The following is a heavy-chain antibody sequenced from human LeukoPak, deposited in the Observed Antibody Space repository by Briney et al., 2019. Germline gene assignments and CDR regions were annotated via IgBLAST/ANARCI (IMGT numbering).Heavy chain of an antibody. Sequence: GGSLRLSCAASGFTFSSYEMNWVRQAPGKGLEWVSYISSSGSTIYYADSVKGRFTISRDNAKNSLYLQMNSLRAEDTAVYYCARGGMGSNDFVKYYYYNLDVWGKGTTVTVSS. V-gene: IGHV3-48*03. CDR1: GFTFSSYE. J-gene: IGHJ6*04. CDR2: ISSSGSTI. CDR3: ARGGMGSNDFVKYYYYNLDV. D-gene: IGHD3-16*01.